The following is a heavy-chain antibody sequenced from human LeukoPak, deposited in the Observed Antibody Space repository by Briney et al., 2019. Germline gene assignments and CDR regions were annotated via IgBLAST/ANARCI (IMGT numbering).Heavy chain of an antibody. CDR3: ARKYSGSWSFDC. V-gene: IGHV3-53*01. CDR1: GFTFSSYW. CDR2: IYIDGNT. Sequence: GGSLRLSCAASGFTFSSYWMSWVRQAPGKGLEWVSVIYIDGNTKYVDSVKGRFTISRDNSKNTLYLQMNSLTAEDTAIYYCARKYSGSWSFDCWGQGSLVTVSS. J-gene: IGHJ4*02. D-gene: IGHD6-13*01.